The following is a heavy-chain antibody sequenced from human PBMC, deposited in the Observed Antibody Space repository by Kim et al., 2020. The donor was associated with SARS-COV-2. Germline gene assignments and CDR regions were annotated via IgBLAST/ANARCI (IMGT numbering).Heavy chain of an antibody. J-gene: IGHJ4*02. CDR1: GFTFSSYG. Sequence: GGSLRLSCAASGFTFSSYGMHWVRQAPGKGLEWVAVIWYDGSNKYYADSVKGRFTISRDNSKNTLYLQMNSLRAEDTAVYYCARNSYVWGSYRYQYWDFDYWGQGTLVTVSS. D-gene: IGHD3-16*02. V-gene: IGHV3-33*01. CDR3: ARNSYVWGSYRYQYWDFDY. CDR2: IWYDGSNK.